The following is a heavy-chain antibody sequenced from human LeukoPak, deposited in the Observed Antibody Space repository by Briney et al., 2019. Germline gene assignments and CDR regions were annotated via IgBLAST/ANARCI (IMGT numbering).Heavy chain of an antibody. V-gene: IGHV4-4*07. CDR1: GGSISSYY. CDR2: IYTSGST. CDR3: AKYRSSSPRVGWFAP. J-gene: IGHJ5*02. D-gene: IGHD6-13*01. Sequence: SETLSLTCTVSGGSISSYYWSWIRQPAGKGLEWIGRIYTSGSTNYNPSLKSRVTMSVDTSKNQFSLKLSSVTAADTAVYYCAKYRSSSPRVGWFAPWGQGTLVTVSS.